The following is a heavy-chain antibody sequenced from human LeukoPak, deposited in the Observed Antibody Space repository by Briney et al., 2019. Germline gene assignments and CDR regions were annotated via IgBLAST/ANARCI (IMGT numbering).Heavy chain of an antibody. CDR2: IIPIFGTE. V-gene: IGHV1-69*05. CDR3: ARGQAADCSSTSCYGGVDY. J-gene: IGHJ4*02. Sequence: GASVTLSCTASGGTFSSYAISWVRQAPGQGLEWMGGIIPIFGTENYAQKFQGRVTITTDESTSTAYMELSSLRSEDTAVYYCARGQAADCSSTSCYGGVDYWGQGTLVTVSS. CDR1: GGTFSSYA. D-gene: IGHD2-2*01.